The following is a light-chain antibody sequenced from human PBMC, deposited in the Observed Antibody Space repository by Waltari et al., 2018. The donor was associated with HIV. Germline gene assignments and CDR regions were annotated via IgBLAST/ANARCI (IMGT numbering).Light chain of an antibody. V-gene: IGLV1-40*01. CDR3: QSYDSSLSDSVV. CDR2: TNS. CDR1: RSNIGAGYD. J-gene: IGLJ2*01. Sequence: QSVLTQPPSVSGAPGQRVTISCTGSRSNIGAGYDVPWYQQLPGTAPKLLIYTNSNRPSGVPDRFSGSKSGTSASLAITGLQADDEAHYYCQSYDSSLSDSVVFGGGTTLTVL.